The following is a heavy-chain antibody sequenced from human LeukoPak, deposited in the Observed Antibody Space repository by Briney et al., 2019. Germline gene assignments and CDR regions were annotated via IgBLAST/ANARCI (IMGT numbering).Heavy chain of an antibody. V-gene: IGHV3-53*01. CDR1: GFTVSSNY. J-gene: IGHJ6*03. CDR2: IYSGGST. D-gene: IGHD5-12*01. CDR3: ARRGYDGYYYYYMDV. Sequence: GGSLRLSCAASGFTVSSNYMSWVRQAPGKGLEWVSVIYSGGSTYYADSVKGRFTTSRDNSKNTLYLQMNSLRAEDTAVYYCARRGYDGYYYYYMDVWGKGTTVTVSS.